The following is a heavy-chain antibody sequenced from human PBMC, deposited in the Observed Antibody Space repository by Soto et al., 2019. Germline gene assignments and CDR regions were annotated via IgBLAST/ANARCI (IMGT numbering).Heavy chain of an antibody. J-gene: IGHJ5*02. V-gene: IGHV3-7*03. CDR1: GFSFSKFW. Sequence: GGSLRLSCAASGFSFSKFWMSWVRQAPGKGLEWVANIKQDGSQKYYVDSVKGRFTISRDNAKNSLYLQMNSPTADDTAVYYCARVLLYSASGRGWFDPWGQGT. CDR3: ARVLLYSASGRGWFDP. D-gene: IGHD2-2*02. CDR2: IKQDGSQK.